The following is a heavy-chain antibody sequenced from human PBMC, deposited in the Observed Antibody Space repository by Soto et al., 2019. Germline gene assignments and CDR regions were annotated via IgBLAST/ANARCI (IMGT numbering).Heavy chain of an antibody. CDR1: GFSLSNARMG. CDR3: ARIIGDTYSDILTGPAVDY. V-gene: IGHV2-26*01. Sequence: QVTLKESGPVLVKPTETLTLTCTVSGFSLSNARMGVSWIRQPPGKALEWLAHIFSNDEKSYSTSLKSRLTTSNDPSKSHVVLTMPNLDPVDTATYYCARIIGDTYSDILTGPAVDYWGQGTLVTVSS. J-gene: IGHJ4*02. D-gene: IGHD3-9*01. CDR2: IFSNDEK.